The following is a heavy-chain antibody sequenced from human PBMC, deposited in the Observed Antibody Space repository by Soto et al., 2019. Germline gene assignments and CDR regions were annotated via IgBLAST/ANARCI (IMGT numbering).Heavy chain of an antibody. Sequence: GGSLTLSCAASGDTISGNYQSSFRRQLGKGLEWVSVXXSXXSXXXXXSXXGRFTISRDNSKNTLYLQMNSLRAEDTAVYYGARVSEYSGNHEPFAYWGQGNLVT. CDR2: XXSXXSX. CDR1: GDTISGNY. D-gene: IGHD5-12*01. V-gene: IGHV3-53*01. CDR3: ARVSEYSGNHEPFAY. J-gene: IGHJ4*02.